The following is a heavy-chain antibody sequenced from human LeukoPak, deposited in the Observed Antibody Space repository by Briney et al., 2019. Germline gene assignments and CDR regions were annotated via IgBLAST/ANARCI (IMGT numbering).Heavy chain of an antibody. J-gene: IGHJ3*02. V-gene: IGHV3-23*01. D-gene: IGHD3-22*01. Sequence: GGSLRLSCAASGFTFTKYWMTWVRQAPGKGLEWVSAISGSGGSTYYADSVKGRFTISRDNSKNTLYLQMNSLRAEDTAVYYCAKQPGITMIVVVEDAFDIWGQGTMVTVSS. CDR1: GFTFTKYW. CDR3: AKQPGITMIVVVEDAFDI. CDR2: ISGSGGST.